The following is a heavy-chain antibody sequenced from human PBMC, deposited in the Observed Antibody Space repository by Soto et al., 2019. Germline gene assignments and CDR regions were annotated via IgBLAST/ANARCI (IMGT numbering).Heavy chain of an antibody. CDR1: GDSFSTYT. Sequence: QVQLVQSGAEVKKPGSSVKVSCKASGDSFSTYTFSWVRQAPGQGLEWMGRIIPIVGITNYAQKFQGRVTITADKSTSTAYMELSSLRSEDTAVYYCASQDNLLVPAPRGMDVWGQGTTVTVSS. D-gene: IGHD2-8*02. CDR2: IIPIVGIT. CDR3: ASQDNLLVPAPRGMDV. V-gene: IGHV1-69*02. J-gene: IGHJ6*01.